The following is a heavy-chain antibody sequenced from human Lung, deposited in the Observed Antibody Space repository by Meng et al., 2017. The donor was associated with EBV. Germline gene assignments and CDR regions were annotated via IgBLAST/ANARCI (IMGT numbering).Heavy chain of an antibody. CDR3: VRHTFSGNPGGIDS. V-gene: IGHV4-39*01. J-gene: IGHJ4*02. CDR1: GGPISRTGTC. Sequence: QLQVRESGPGMVKPSETLSLTCTVSGGPISRTGTCGGWIRQPPGKGLEWIGSQCHADDTYYNPSLMGRVTISVDTSKNQVSLKLTSVTAADTSIYYCVRHTFSGNPGGIDSWGQGILVTVSS. D-gene: IGHD4-23*01. CDR2: QCHADDT.